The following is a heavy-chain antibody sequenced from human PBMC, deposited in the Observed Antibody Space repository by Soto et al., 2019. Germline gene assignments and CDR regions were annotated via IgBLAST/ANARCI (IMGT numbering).Heavy chain of an antibody. CDR2: IKQDGSEK. D-gene: IGHD6-6*01. CDR1: GFTFSSHW. Sequence: GGSLRLSCAASGFTFSSHWMTWLRQTPGKGLEWVANIKQDGSEKYYVDSVKGRFTISRDNAKNSLYLQMNSLRAEDTAVYYCARAIAARRAFDYWGQGTLVTVSS. J-gene: IGHJ4*02. V-gene: IGHV3-7*01. CDR3: ARAIAARRAFDY.